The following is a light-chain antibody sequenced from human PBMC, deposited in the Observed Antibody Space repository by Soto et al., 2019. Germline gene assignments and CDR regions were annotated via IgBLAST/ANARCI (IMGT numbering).Light chain of an antibody. CDR3: QHFGSPFT. J-gene: IGKJ3*01. Sequence: EIVLTQSPGTLSLSPGERATLSCRASQSVSSSYLAWYQHKPGQAPRLLIYGASARATGIPDRFSGSGSGSDFTLTISRLEPVAFAVYYCQHFGSPFTFGPGTKVDLK. V-gene: IGKV3-20*01. CDR2: GAS. CDR1: QSVSSSY.